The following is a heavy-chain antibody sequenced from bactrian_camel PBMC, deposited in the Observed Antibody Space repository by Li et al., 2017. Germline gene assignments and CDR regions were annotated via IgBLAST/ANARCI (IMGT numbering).Heavy chain of an antibody. Sequence: HVQLVESGGGSVQAGGSLRLSCTASGFTVSQLYMGWFRQAPGKEREGVASIGSDRTTSYADSVKGRFTISRDNAKNTLYLEMNSLNAEDTAMYYCAARLRVNGGRWPISRVPRDFSYWGQGTQVTVS. CDR2: IGSDRTT. CDR1: GFTVSQLY. V-gene: IGHV3S55*01. D-gene: IGHD6*01. J-gene: IGHJ6*01. CDR3: AARLRVNGGRWPISRVPRDFSY.